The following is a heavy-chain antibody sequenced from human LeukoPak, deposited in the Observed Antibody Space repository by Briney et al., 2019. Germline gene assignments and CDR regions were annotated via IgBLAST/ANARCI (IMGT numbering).Heavy chain of an antibody. CDR2: INPNSGGT. CDR3: ARDSIAAAGRTFDY. D-gene: IGHD6-13*01. J-gene: IGHJ4*02. V-gene: IGHV1-2*06. CDR1: GYTFTGYY. Sequence: GASVKVSCKASGYTFTGYYMHWVRQAPGQGLEWMGRINPNSGGTNYAQKLQGRVTMTTDTSTSTAYMELRSLRSDDTAVYYCARDSIAAAGRTFDYWGQGTLVTVSS.